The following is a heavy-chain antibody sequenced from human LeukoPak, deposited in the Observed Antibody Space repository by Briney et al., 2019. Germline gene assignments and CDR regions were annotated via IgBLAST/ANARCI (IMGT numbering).Heavy chain of an antibody. D-gene: IGHD3-22*01. CDR2: IKQDGSEK. Sequence: PGGSLRLSCAASGFTFSSYWMSWVRQAPGKGLEWVANIKQDGSEKYYVDSVKGRFTISRDNAKNSPYLQMNSLRAEDTAVYYCARCLSYYYDSSGYCVYWGQGTLVTVSS. V-gene: IGHV3-7*01. J-gene: IGHJ4*02. CDR1: GFTFSSYW. CDR3: ARCLSYYYDSSGYCVY.